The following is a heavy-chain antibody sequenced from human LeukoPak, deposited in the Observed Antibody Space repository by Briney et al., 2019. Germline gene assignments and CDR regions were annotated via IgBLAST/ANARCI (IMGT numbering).Heavy chain of an antibody. V-gene: IGHV1-24*01. J-gene: IGHJ6*02. CDR3: ARIGWGTYGMDV. Sequence: ASVKVSCKVSGYTLTELSMHWVRQAPGKGLEWMGGFDPEDGETIYAQKFQGRVTMTEDTSTDTAYMELSRLRSDDTAVYYCARIGWGTYGMDVWGQGTTVTVSS. CDR2: FDPEDGET. CDR1: GYTLTELS. D-gene: IGHD3-16*01.